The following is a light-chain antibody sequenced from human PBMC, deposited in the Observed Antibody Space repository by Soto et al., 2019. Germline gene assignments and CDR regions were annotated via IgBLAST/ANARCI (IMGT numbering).Light chain of an antibody. CDR3: SSYTTTSALGVI. Sequence: QSALTQPASVSGSAGQSITISCAGTSSDVGSYDYVCWYQQHPGKAPKLMIYGVTNRPSGVSSRFSGSKSGNTASLTISGLQAEDEADYYCSSYTTTSALGVIFGGGTKLTVL. J-gene: IGLJ2*01. CDR1: SSDVGSYDY. CDR2: GVT. V-gene: IGLV2-14*01.